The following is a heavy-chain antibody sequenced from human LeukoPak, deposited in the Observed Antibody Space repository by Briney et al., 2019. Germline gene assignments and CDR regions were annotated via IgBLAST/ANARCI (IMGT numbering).Heavy chain of an antibody. J-gene: IGHJ6*02. Sequence: SETLSLTCAVYGGSFSGYYWSRIRQPPGKGLEWIGEINHSGSTNYNPSLKSRVTISVDRSKNQFSLKLSSVTAADTAVYYCARDGSIRGYYYGMDVWGQGTTVTVSS. V-gene: IGHV4-34*01. CDR2: INHSGST. CDR3: ARDGSIRGYYYGMDV. D-gene: IGHD1-26*01. CDR1: GGSFSGYY.